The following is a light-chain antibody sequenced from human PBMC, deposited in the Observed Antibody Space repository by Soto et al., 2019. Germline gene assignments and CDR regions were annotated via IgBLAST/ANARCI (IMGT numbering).Light chain of an antibody. Sequence: QSVLTQPRSVSGSPGQSVTISCTGASSYVSWYQQHPGKAPKLMIYDVSERPSGVPDRFSGSKSGNTASLTISGLQAEDEADYYCCSYAVTYTTFGGGTKLTV. CDR3: CSYAVTYTT. CDR2: DVS. V-gene: IGLV2-11*01. J-gene: IGLJ2*01. CDR1: SSY.